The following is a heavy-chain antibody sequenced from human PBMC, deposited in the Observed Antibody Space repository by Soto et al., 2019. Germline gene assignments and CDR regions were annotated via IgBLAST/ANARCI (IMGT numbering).Heavy chain of an antibody. CDR1: GFTFSSYS. J-gene: IGHJ6*02. D-gene: IGHD6-13*01. V-gene: IGHV3-48*01. Sequence: GGSLRLSCAASGFTFSSYSMNWVRQAPGKGLEWVSYISSSSSTIYYADSVKGRFTISRDNAKNSLYLQMNSLRAEDTAVYYCARVWSSSSYYYYGMDVWGQGTTVTVSS. CDR3: ARVWSSSSYYYYGMDV. CDR2: ISSSSSTI.